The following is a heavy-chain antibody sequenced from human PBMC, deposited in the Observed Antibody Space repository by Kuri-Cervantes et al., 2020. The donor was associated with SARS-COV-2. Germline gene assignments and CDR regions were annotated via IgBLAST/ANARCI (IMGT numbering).Heavy chain of an antibody. D-gene: IGHD5-12*01. CDR3: ARDWGIGGDSGYDYMVY. V-gene: IGHV3-7*01. Sequence: GESLKISCAASGFTFSSYWMSWVRQAPGKGLEWVANIKQDGSEKYYVDSVKGRFTTSRDNAKNSLYLQMNSLRAEDTAVYYCARDWGIGGDSGYDYMVYWGQGTLVTVSS. J-gene: IGHJ4*02. CDR1: GFTFSSYW. CDR2: IKQDGSEK.